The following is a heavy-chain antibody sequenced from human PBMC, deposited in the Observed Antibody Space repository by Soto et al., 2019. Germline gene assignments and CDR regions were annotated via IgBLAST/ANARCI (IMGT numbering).Heavy chain of an antibody. CDR2: ISGSGGST. J-gene: IGHJ6*02. CDR3: AKTRRYCTTTTCQYFYYDMDV. V-gene: IGHV3-23*01. D-gene: IGHD2-2*01. CDR1: GFTFSTYG. Sequence: EVQLLESGGGLVQPGGSRRLSCAASGFTFSTYGMSWARQAPGKGLEWVSGISGSGGSTYYADSVKGRFTLSRDNSKNTLYLQMNSLRAEDTAIYYCAKTRRYCTTTTCQYFYYDMDVWGQGTTVIVSS.